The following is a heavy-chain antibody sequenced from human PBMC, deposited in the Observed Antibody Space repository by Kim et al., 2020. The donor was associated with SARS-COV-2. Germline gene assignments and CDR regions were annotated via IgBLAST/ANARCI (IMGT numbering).Heavy chain of an antibody. Sequence: GGSLRLSCVVSGFDFSNNAMGWVRQAPGKGLEWVSSISGTGTDLYYGDSVRGRFTISRDIGKSTVYLQMSSLRVEDTALYYCAKDIWDYSGIDVWGQGTTVTVSS. CDR3: AKDIWDYSGIDV. V-gene: IGHV3-23*01. J-gene: IGHJ6*02. D-gene: IGHD3-10*01. CDR2: ISGTGTDL. CDR1: GFDFSNNA.